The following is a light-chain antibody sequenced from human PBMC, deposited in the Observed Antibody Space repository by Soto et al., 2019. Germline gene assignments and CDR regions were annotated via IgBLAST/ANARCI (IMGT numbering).Light chain of an antibody. J-gene: IGKJ1*01. CDR1: QSVSGW. CDR2: DAS. CDR3: QQYETFSGT. V-gene: IGKV1-5*01. Sequence: IQMTQSPFAVSASVGDTVTVTCRASQSVSGWLAWYQQKPGEAPKLLIYDASALPRGVPSRFSGSGSGTKFTLTIASLQPDDFATYYCQQYETFSGTFGPGTKVDIK.